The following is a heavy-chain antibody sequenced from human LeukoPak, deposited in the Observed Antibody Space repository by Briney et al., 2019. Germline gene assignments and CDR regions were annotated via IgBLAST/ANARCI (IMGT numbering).Heavy chain of an antibody. J-gene: IGHJ6*02. CDR2: ISSSDSTI. Sequence: GGSLRLSCAASGFTFSNYNMNWVRQAPGKGLEWISYISSSDSTIYYADSAKGRFTISRDNAENSLYLQMNSLRAEDTAVYYCARDVYYAMDVWGQGTTVTVSS. CDR1: GFTFSNYN. CDR3: ARDVYYAMDV. V-gene: IGHV3-48*01.